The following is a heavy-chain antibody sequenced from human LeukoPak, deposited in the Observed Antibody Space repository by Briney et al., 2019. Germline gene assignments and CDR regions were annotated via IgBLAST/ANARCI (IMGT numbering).Heavy chain of an antibody. CDR2: ISSSSSNI. Sequence: LSLTCTVSGGSISSSSYYWGWIRQPPGKGLEWVSYISSSSSNINYADSVRGRFTISRDNAKNSLYLQMNSLRVEYTAVYYCAKGSESGGSGTDYWGQGALVTVSS. V-gene: IGHV3-11*06. D-gene: IGHD3-10*01. CDR3: AKGSESGGSGTDY. CDR1: GGSISSSS. J-gene: IGHJ4*02.